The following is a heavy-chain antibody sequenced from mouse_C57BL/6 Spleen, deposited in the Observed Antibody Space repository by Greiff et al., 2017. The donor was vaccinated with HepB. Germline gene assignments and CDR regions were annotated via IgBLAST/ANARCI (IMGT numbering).Heavy chain of an antibody. V-gene: IGHV5-9-1*02. CDR3: TRDDGLDTTVVAYWYLEV. J-gene: IGHJ1*03. CDR2: ISSGGDYI. D-gene: IGHD1-1*01. Sequence: EVMLVESGEGLVKPGGSLKLSCAASGFTFSSYAMSWVRQTPEKRLEWVAYISSGGDYINYADTVKGRFTISRDNARNTLYLQMSSMKSEDTAMYYCTRDDGLDTTVVAYWYLEVWGTGTTVTVSS. CDR1: GFTFSSYA.